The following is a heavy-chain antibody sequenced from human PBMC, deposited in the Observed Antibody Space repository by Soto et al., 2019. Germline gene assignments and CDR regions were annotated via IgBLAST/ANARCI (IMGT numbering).Heavy chain of an antibody. J-gene: IGHJ4*02. Sequence: GGSLRLSCAASGFTFSSYGMHWVRQAPGKGLEWVAVISYDGSNKYYADSVKGRFTISRDNAKNSLYLQMNSLRAEDTAVYYCARDLVTLDYWGQGTLVTVSS. CDR3: ARDLVTLDY. CDR2: ISYDGSNK. CDR1: GFTFSSYG. V-gene: IGHV3-30*03. D-gene: IGHD1-26*01.